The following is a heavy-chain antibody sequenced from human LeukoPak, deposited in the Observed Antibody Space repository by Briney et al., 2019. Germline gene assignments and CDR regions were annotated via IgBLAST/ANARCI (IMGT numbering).Heavy chain of an antibody. CDR3: ARDGKGLGNYMDV. CDR1: GFTFSSYS. J-gene: IGHJ6*03. V-gene: IGHV3-48*01. D-gene: IGHD1-14*01. CDR2: ISASSSTT. Sequence: PGGSLRLSCAASGFTFSSYSMMWVRQAPGKGLEWISYISASSSTTNYADSVKGRFTISRDNAKNSLYLQMNSLRAEDTAVYYCARDGKGLGNYMDVWGKGTTVTVSS.